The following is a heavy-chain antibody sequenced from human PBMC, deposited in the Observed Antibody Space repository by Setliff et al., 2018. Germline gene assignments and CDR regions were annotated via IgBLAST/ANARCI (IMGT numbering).Heavy chain of an antibody. CDR1: GFTFGSYW. Sequence: GGSLRLSCAASGFTFGSYWMTWVRQAPEKGLEWVANIHQDGSEKYYVDSVKGRFTISRDNAKNSLDLQMNSLSPEDTALYYCASSSGGNYEAYFDYWGQGTLVTVSS. CDR2: IHQDGSEK. J-gene: IGHJ4*02. D-gene: IGHD2-15*01. V-gene: IGHV3-7*01. CDR3: ASSSGGNYEAYFDY.